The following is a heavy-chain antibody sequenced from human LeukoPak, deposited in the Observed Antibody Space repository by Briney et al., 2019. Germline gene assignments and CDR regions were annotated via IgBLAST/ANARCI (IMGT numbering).Heavy chain of an antibody. V-gene: IGHV1-69*04. CDR3: ARASPRTTWDAFDI. Sequence: ASVKVSCKASGYTFTSYGISWVRQAPGQGLEWMGRIIPILGIANYAQKFQGRVTITADKSTSTAYMELSSLRSEDTAVYYCARASPRTTWDAFDIWGQGTMVTVSS. D-gene: IGHD2-2*01. CDR2: IIPILGIA. J-gene: IGHJ3*02. CDR1: GYTFTSYG.